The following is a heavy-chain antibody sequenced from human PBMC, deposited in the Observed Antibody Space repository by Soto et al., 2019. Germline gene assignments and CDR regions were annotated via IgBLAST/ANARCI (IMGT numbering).Heavy chain of an antibody. V-gene: IGHV3-49*03. CDR2: IRSKAYGGTT. D-gene: IGHD3-3*01. Sequence: GESLKISCTASGFTFGDYAMSWFRQAPGKGLEWVGFIRSKAYGGTTEYAASVKGRFTISRDDSKSIAYLQMNSLKTEDTAVYYCTRDERYYDFWSGSPYYYYMDVWGKGTTVTVSS. CDR3: TRDERYYDFWSGSPYYYYMDV. CDR1: GFTFGDYA. J-gene: IGHJ6*03.